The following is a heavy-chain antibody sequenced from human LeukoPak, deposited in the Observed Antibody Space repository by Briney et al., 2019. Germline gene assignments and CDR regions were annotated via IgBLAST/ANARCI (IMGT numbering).Heavy chain of an antibody. D-gene: IGHD6-13*01. CDR1: GGSISSSNW. V-gene: IGHV4-4*02. CDR3: AREGIAAAGIDY. CDR2: IYYSGST. J-gene: IGHJ4*02. Sequence: SETLSLTCAVSGGSISSSNWWSWVRQPPGKGLEWIGYIYYSGSTNYNPSLKSRVTISVDTSKNQFSLKLSSVTAADTAVYYCAREGIAAAGIDYWGQGTLVTVSS.